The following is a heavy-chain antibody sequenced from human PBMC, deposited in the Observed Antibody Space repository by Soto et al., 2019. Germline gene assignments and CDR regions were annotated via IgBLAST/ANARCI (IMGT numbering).Heavy chain of an antibody. CDR1: GFTFSSYA. CDR3: ARDRCSGGSCYLYCFAY. CDR2: ISYDERNK. Sequence: QVQLVESGGGVVQPGRSLRLSCAASGFTFSSYAMHWVRQAPGKGLEWVAVISYDERNKYYADSVKGRFTISRDNSKNTLYLKMNSLRSDDSAVYYCARDRCSGGSCYLYCFAYWGQGSLVTVSS. D-gene: IGHD2-15*01. J-gene: IGHJ4*02. V-gene: IGHV3-30*04.